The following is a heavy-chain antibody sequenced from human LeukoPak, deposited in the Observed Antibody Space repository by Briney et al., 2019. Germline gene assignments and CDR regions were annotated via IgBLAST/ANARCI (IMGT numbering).Heavy chain of an antibody. J-gene: IGHJ3*02. D-gene: IGHD2-2*01. Sequence: GASVNVSCKASGYTFTSYGISWVRQAPGQGLERMGWISAYNGNTNYAQKLQGRVTMTTDTSTSTAYMELRSLRSDDTAVYYCASSRVGYCSSTSCSDAFDIWGQGTMVTVSS. V-gene: IGHV1-18*01. CDR1: GYTFTSYG. CDR3: ASSRVGYCSSTSCSDAFDI. CDR2: ISAYNGNT.